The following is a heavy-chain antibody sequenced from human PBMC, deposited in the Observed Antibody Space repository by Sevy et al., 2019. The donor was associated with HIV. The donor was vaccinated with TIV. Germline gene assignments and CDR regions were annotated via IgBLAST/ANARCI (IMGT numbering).Heavy chain of an antibody. CDR2: ISTYNGNT. Sequence: ASLKVSCKISGYKVDMYGIAWVRQAPGQGLEWMGWISTYNGNTNYAQNFQGRVTMTTDTSTSVDYMELGGLRPDDTAVYYCARATGMAVAGTDRYFDFWGQGTLVTVSS. J-gene: IGHJ4*01. V-gene: IGHV1-18*04. D-gene: IGHD6-19*01. CDR3: ARATGMAVAGTDRYFDF. CDR1: GYKVDMYG.